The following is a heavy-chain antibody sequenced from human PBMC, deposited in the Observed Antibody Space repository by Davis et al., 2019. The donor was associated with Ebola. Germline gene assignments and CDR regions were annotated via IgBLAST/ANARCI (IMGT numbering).Heavy chain of an antibody. CDR2: INHSGST. CDR3: AGAVAATLYY. D-gene: IGHD2-15*01. J-gene: IGHJ4*02. V-gene: IGHV4-34*01. Sequence: MPSETLSLTCAVYGGSFSGYYWSWIRQPPGKGLEWIGEINHSGSTNYNPSLKSRVTISVDTSKNQFSLKLSSVTAADTAVYYCAGAVAATLYYWGQGTLVTVSS. CDR1: GGSFSGYY.